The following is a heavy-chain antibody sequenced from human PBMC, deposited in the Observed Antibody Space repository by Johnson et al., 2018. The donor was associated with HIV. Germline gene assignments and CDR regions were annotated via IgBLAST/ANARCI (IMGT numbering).Heavy chain of an antibody. J-gene: IGHJ3*02. CDR2: IYSGGTT. D-gene: IGHD3-22*01. Sequence: RLVESGGGLVQPGGSLRLSCAASGLTVSSNYMSWVRQAPGKGLEWVSFIYSGGTTYYADSVKGRFTISRDNSKNTLYLQMNSPRAEDTAVYYCARDGNYYDSSGYHDAFAIWGQGTMVTVSS. CDR1: GLTVSSNY. V-gene: IGHV3-66*01. CDR3: ARDGNYYDSSGYHDAFAI.